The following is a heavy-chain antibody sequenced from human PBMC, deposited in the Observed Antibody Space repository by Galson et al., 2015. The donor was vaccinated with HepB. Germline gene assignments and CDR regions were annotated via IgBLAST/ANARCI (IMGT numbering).Heavy chain of an antibody. V-gene: IGHV3-7*01. CDR2: IEPDGSEK. J-gene: IGHJ6*02. CDR1: RLAFSIYW. Sequence: SLRLSCAASRLAFSIYWMTWVRQVPGKGLEWVATIEPDGSEKYYVDSVKGRFTISRDNVKNSLYLQMNSLRAEDTTVYYCARGHHGLEVWGQGTTVTVSS. CDR3: ARGHHGLEV.